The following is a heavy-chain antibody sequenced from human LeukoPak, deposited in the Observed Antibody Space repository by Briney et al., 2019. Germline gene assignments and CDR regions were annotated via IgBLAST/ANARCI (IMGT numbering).Heavy chain of an antibody. D-gene: IGHD3-9*01. V-gene: IGHV3-11*01. CDR2: ISYRADTP. J-gene: IGHJ4*02. Sequence: GGSLRLSCVASGFTFSDFFMSWIRQAPGKGLEWISFISYRADTPYYADSVKGRFTISRDNAKNSVFLQMNSLRVEDTAVYYCASGHRSGYHYWGQGTLVSVSS. CDR3: ASGHRSGYHY. CDR1: GFTFSDFF.